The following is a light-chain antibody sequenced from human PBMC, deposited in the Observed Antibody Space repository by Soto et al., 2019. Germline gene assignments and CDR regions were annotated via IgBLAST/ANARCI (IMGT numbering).Light chain of an antibody. V-gene: IGLV2-14*03. CDR3: TSWTTSTTMI. CDR1: SSDSGAYNF. J-gene: IGLJ2*01. CDR2: DVN. Sequence: QSVLTQPASVSGSPGQSITIYCTGTSSDSGAYNFVSWYQQHPGKAPKLMLYDVNIRPSGVSNRFSGSKSGNTASLTISGLQAEDEADYYCTSWTTSTTMIFGGGNKVTVL.